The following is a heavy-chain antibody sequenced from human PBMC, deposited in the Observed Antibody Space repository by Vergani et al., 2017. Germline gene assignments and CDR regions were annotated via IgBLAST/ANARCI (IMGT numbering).Heavy chain of an antibody. CDR2: NNPNSGGA. J-gene: IGHJ4*02. CDR3: ARDNLWADY. D-gene: IGHD1-26*01. Sequence: QVQLVQSGAEVRKPGASVRVSCKASGYIFTDYYIHWVRQAPGQGLEWMGWNNPNSGGANYAQKFQGRVTMTRDTSINTAYMELSRLRSDDTAVYYCARDNLWADYWGRSTLVTFSS. CDR1: GYIFTDYY. V-gene: IGHV1-2*02.